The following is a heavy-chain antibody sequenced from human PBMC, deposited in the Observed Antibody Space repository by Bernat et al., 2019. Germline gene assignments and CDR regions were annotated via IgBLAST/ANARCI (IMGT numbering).Heavy chain of an antibody. CDR1: GFTFSSYG. V-gene: IGHV3-30*03. CDR3: ARDEDHYFDY. Sequence: QVQLVESGGGVVQPGRSLRLSCAASGFTFSSYGMHWVRQAPGKGLEWVAVISYDGSNKYYADSVKGRFTISRDNSKNTLYLQMNSLRAEDTAVYYCARDEDHYFDYWGQGTLVTVSS. J-gene: IGHJ4*02. CDR2: ISYDGSNK.